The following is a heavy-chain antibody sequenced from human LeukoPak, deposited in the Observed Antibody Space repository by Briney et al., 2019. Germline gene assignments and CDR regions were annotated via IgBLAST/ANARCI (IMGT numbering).Heavy chain of an antibody. CDR1: GYTFTSYY. J-gene: IGHJ6*03. CDR3: ARDRIAVASSASDYMDV. D-gene: IGHD6-19*01. Sequence: ASVKVSCKASGYTFTSYYMHWVRQAPGQGLEWMGIINPSGGSTSYAQKFQGRVTMTRDTSTSTVYMELSSLRSEDTAVYYCARDRIAVASSASDYMDVWGKGTTVTVSS. CDR2: INPSGGST. V-gene: IGHV1-46*01.